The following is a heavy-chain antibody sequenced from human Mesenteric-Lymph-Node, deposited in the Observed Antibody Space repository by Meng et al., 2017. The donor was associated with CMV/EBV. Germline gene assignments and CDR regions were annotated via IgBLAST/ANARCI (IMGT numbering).Heavy chain of an antibody. Sequence: SETLSLTCAVYGGSFSGYYWSWIRQPPGKGLEWIGEINHSGSTNYNPSLKSRVTMSKDTSKNQFSLKLNSVTAADTAVYYCASLTTVTFDYWGQGTLVTVSS. V-gene: IGHV4-34*01. D-gene: IGHD4-17*01. J-gene: IGHJ4*02. CDR1: GGSFSGYY. CDR2: INHSGST. CDR3: ASLTTVTFDY.